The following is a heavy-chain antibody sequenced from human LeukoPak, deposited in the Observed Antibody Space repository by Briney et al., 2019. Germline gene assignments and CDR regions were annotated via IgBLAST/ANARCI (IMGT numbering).Heavy chain of an antibody. D-gene: IGHD3-22*01. J-gene: IGHJ4*02. Sequence: GASVNVSCKASGYTFTGYYMHWVRQAPGQGLEWMGWINPNSGGTNYAQKLQGRVTLTKDTAISTAYLGQSRLRSDDTPVYYCASTDSSGQSYWGQGAQVTVSS. V-gene: IGHV1-2*02. CDR3: ASTDSSGQSY. CDR1: GYTFTGYY. CDR2: INPNSGGT.